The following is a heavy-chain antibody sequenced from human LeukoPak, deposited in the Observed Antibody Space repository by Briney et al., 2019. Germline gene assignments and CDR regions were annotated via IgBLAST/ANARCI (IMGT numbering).Heavy chain of an antibody. Sequence: GASVKVSCKSSGYTFTSYGISWVRQAPGQGLEWMGWISAYNGNTDYAQKFQGRVTMTRNTSISTAYMELSSLKSEDTAVYYCARVTRRGDMFDPWAQGTLVTVSS. CDR3: ARVTRRGDMFDP. CDR2: ISAYNGNT. D-gene: IGHD2-21*01. CDR1: GYTFTSYG. V-gene: IGHV1-18*01. J-gene: IGHJ5*02.